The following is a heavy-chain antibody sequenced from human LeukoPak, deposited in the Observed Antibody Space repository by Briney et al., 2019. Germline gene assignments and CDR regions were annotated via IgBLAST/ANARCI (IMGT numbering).Heavy chain of an antibody. Sequence: SETLSLTCTVSGGSISSGGYYWSWIRQHPGKGLEWIGYIYYSGSTYYNPSLKSRVTISVDTSKNQFSLKLSSVTAADTAVYYCARGVLGQPTTAAMWHGWFDPWGQGTLVTVSS. D-gene: IGHD2-2*01. CDR2: IYYSGST. CDR3: ARGVLGQPTTAAMWHGWFDP. CDR1: GGSISSGGYY. J-gene: IGHJ5*02. V-gene: IGHV4-31*03.